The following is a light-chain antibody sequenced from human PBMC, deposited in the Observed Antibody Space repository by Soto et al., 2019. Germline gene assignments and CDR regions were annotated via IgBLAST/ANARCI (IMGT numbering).Light chain of an antibody. CDR1: SSDVGGYNY. J-gene: IGLJ2*01. CDR3: SSYTSSSTLV. CDR2: EVS. V-gene: IGLV2-14*01. Sequence: QSALTQPASVSGSPGQSITISCTGSSSDVGGYNYVSWYQQHPGKAPKLMIYEVSNRPSEISNRFSGSKSGNTASLTLSGLQAEDEADYYCSSYTSSSTLVFGGGTKLTVL.